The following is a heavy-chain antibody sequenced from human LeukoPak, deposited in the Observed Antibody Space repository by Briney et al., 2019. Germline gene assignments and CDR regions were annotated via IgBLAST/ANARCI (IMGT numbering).Heavy chain of an antibody. J-gene: IGHJ4*02. CDR2: ISDSVRDT. Sequence: GGSLRLSCAASGFTFSAYGMSWVRQAPGKGLEWVSHISDSVRDTWYANSVKGRFIISRDNSRDTVYLQMSSLRPEDTALYFCAKDNYGGIFASWGQGTLVTVSS. CDR1: GFTFSAYG. D-gene: IGHD4-17*01. CDR3: AKDNYGGIFAS. V-gene: IGHV3-23*01.